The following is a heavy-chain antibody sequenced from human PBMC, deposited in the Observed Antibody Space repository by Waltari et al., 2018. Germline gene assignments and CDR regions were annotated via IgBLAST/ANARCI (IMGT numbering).Heavy chain of an antibody. CDR2: IYYSVST. Sequence: QLQLQESGPGLVKPSETLSLTCTVSGGSISSSSYYWGWIRQPPGKGLEWIGSIYYSVSTYYNPALKSRVTISVDTSKNQFSLKLSSVTAADTAVYYCARGGAGSYGYWGQGTLVTVSS. CDR1: GGSISSSSYY. V-gene: IGHV4-39*07. J-gene: IGHJ4*02. CDR3: ARGGAGSYGY. D-gene: IGHD3-16*01.